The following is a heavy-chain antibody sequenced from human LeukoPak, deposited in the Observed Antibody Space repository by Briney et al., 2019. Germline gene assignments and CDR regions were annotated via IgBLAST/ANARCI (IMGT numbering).Heavy chain of an antibody. CDR1: GFTFSNYA. Sequence: GGSLRLSCAASGFTFSNYAMSWVRQAPGKGVDWVSAISGSGGSTYYADSVKGRFTISRDNSKNTLYLQMNSPRAEDTAVYYCAKDFTANYDFWSGYPHWGQGTLVTVSS. J-gene: IGHJ4*02. V-gene: IGHV3-23*01. D-gene: IGHD3-3*01. CDR3: AKDFTANYDFWSGYPH. CDR2: ISGSGGST.